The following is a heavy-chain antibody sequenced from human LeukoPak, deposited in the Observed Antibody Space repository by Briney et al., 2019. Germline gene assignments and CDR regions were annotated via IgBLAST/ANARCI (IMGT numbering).Heavy chain of an antibody. V-gene: IGHV3-23*01. D-gene: IGHD6-6*01. CDR3: AKFPRRSIAASHLDRFDY. CDR2: ISGSGGST. CDR1: GFTFSSYA. J-gene: IGHJ4*02. Sequence: PGGSLRLSCAASGFTFSSYAMSWVRQAPGKGLEWVSAISGSGGSTYYADSVKGRFTISRDNSKNTLYLQMNSLRAEDTAVYYCAKFPRRSIAASHLDRFDYWGQGTLVTVSS.